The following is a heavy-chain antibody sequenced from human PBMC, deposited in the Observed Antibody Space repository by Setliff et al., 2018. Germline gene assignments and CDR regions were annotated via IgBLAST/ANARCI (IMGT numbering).Heavy chain of an antibody. CDR2: ISAYNGHT. D-gene: IGHD1-1*01. V-gene: IGHV1-18*01. CDR3: AKGGDWDDEHYAFDI. CDR1: GYNFAESI. J-gene: IGHJ3*02. Sequence: GASVKVSCKASGYNFAESIVSWVRQAPGQGLEWMGWISAYNGHTYSAQKFQARVTLTTDTSTNMAYMELRGLRADDTAVYFCAKGGDWDDEHYAFDIWGQGTMVTVSS.